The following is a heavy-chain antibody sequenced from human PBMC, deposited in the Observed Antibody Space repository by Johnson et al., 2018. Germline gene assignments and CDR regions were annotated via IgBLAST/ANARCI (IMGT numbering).Heavy chain of an antibody. V-gene: IGHV3-23*04. D-gene: IGHD3-3*01. Sequence: VQLVESGGGVVQPGRSLRLSCAASGFTFTSYAMSWVRQTPGKGLEWVSAISVSGGSTYYADSVKGRFPISRDNSKNTLYLQMNSLRSDDTAVYYCAKAPGWYYAQWDAFDMWGQGTMVTVSS. J-gene: IGHJ3*02. CDR1: GFTFTSYA. CDR3: AKAPGWYYAQWDAFDM. CDR2: ISVSGGST.